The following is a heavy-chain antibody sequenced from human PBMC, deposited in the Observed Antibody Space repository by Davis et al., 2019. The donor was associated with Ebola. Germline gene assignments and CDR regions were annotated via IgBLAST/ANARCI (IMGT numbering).Heavy chain of an antibody. CDR2: IRSKANSYAT. CDR1: GFTFSGSA. V-gene: IGHV3-73*01. CDR3: ARGIAARPWWFDP. Sequence: GGSLRLSCAASGFTFSGSAMHWVRQASGKGLEWVGRIRSKANSYATAYAASVKGRFTISRDDSKNTAYLQMNSLRAEDTAVYYCARGIAARPWWFDPWGQGTLVTVSS. D-gene: IGHD6-6*01. J-gene: IGHJ5*02.